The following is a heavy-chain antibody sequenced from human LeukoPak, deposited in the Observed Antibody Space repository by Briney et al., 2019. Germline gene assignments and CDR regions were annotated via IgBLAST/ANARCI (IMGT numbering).Heavy chain of an antibody. Sequence: PSETLSLTCTVSGGSISSYYWSWIRQPPGKGLEWIGYIYYSGSTNYNPSLKSRVTISVDTSKNQFSLKLSSVIAADTAVYYCARADCSGGSCYSGDWFDPWGQGTLVTVSS. CDR1: GGSISSYY. CDR2: IYYSGST. D-gene: IGHD2-15*01. V-gene: IGHV4-59*01. J-gene: IGHJ5*02. CDR3: ARADCSGGSCYSGDWFDP.